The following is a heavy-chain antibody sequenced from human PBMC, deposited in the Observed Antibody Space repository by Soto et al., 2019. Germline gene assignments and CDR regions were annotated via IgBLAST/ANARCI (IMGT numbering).Heavy chain of an antibody. CDR1: GFIFSEYE. J-gene: IGHJ6*02. CDR3: VRALGPMYDAMDA. Sequence: GGSLRLPCDVSGFIFSEYEFNWVRQAPGKGLEWVSSSGQNGRDLYAADSAKGRFTISRDDDKSTLSLEMNSLRAEDTAVNYCVRALGPMYDAMDARGQGTMFTVS. CDR2: SGQNGRDL. V-gene: IGHV3-48*03. D-gene: IGHD2-8*01.